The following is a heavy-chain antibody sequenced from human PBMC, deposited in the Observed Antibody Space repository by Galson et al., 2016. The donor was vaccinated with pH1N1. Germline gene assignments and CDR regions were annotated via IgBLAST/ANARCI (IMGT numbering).Heavy chain of an antibody. Sequence: SVKVSCKASGYTFTRYGMHWARQAPGQSLEWMGWISPGSTKTKYSQKFQGRVTVTRDSSATTAYMELSSLTFEDTAVYYCARDLMGGTYAADYWGQGTQVTVS. J-gene: IGHJ4*02. D-gene: IGHD1-26*01. V-gene: IGHV1-3*01. CDR2: ISPGSTKT. CDR1: GYTFTRYG. CDR3: ARDLMGGTYAADY.